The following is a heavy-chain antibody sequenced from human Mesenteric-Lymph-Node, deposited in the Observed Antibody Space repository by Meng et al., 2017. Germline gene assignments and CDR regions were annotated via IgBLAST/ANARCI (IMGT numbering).Heavy chain of an antibody. CDR2: ISAYNGNT. Sequence: QVQLVRVGAEVKKPESSVKVSCKASGYTFTSYGISWVRQAPGQGLEWMGWISAYNGNTNYAQELQGRVTMTTDTSTSTAYMELRSLRFDDTAVYYCARFYCSSTSCPHVLFDYWGQGTLVTVSS. J-gene: IGHJ4*02. D-gene: IGHD2-2*01. CDR3: ARFYCSSTSCPHVLFDY. V-gene: IGHV1-18*01. CDR1: GYTFTSYG.